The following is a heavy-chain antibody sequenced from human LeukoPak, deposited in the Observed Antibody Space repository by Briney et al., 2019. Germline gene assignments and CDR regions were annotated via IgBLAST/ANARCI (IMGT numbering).Heavy chain of an antibody. Sequence: ASVKVSCKASGYSFSSCAMHWVRRAPGQRLEWMGWINAANGDTKHSQKFQGRVTVARDTSASTAYMELSSLRSEDTAVYYCARDRGGTGDFDYWGQGTLVTVSS. V-gene: IGHV1-3*01. CDR3: ARDRGGTGDFDY. CDR1: GYSFSSCA. CDR2: INAANGDT. D-gene: IGHD1-1*01. J-gene: IGHJ4*02.